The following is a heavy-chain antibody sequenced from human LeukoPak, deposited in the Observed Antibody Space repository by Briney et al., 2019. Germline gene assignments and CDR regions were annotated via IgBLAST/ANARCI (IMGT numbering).Heavy chain of an antibody. CDR1: GFTFSSYA. CDR2: ISGSGGST. J-gene: IGHJ3*02. Sequence: PGGSLRLSCAASGFTFSSYAMSWVRQAPGKGLEWVSAISGSGGSTYYADSVKGRFTISRDNSKNTLYLQMNSMRAEDTAVYYCAKDQELRITMIVVVVGAFDIWGQGTMVTVSS. V-gene: IGHV3-23*01. CDR3: AKDQELRITMIVVVVGAFDI. D-gene: IGHD3-22*01.